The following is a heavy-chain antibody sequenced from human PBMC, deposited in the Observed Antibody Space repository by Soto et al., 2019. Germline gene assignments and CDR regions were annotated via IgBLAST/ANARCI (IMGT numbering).Heavy chain of an antibody. D-gene: IGHD3-22*01. Sequence: ASVKVSCKASGGTFSTYAISWVRKAPGHGLEGMGGISPIFGTANYAQKLPARVTITADVSTSTAYMEVSSLRSEDTAVYYCARVIKNVSPYDRRGDYYYWSQGTLVTVSS. J-gene: IGHJ4*02. CDR1: GGTFSTYA. CDR2: ISPIFGTA. V-gene: IGHV1-69*13. CDR3: ARVIKNVSPYDRRGDYYY.